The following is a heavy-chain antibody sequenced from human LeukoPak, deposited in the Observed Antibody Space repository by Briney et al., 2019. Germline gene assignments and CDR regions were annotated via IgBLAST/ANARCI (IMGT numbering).Heavy chain of an antibody. CDR2: IHPNSGVT. Sequence: GSSVKVSCMASGDTFTDYYIHWERQAPRQGREWMGWIHPNSGVTNYAHKFQGRVSMTRDTSTSTAYMELRSLRSDDTAAYYCAGANRYCTGTSCYSIYYWGQGTLVTVSS. D-gene: IGHD2-2*01. J-gene: IGHJ4*02. V-gene: IGHV1-2*07. CDR3: AGANRYCTGTSCYSIYY. CDR1: GDTFTDYY.